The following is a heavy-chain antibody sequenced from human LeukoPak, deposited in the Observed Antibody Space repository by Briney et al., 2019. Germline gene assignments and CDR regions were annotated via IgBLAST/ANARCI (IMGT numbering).Heavy chain of an antibody. CDR3: ARGGGIAAAATDHFDY. CDR1: GGSFSSYY. CDR2: INHSGST. V-gene: IGHV4-34*01. D-gene: IGHD6-13*01. J-gene: IGHJ4*02. Sequence: SETLSLTCAVYGGSFSSYYWSWIRQPPGKGLEWIGEINHSGSTNYNPSLKSRVTISVDTSKNQFSLKLSSVTAADTAVYYCARGGGIAAAATDHFDYWGQGTLVTVSS.